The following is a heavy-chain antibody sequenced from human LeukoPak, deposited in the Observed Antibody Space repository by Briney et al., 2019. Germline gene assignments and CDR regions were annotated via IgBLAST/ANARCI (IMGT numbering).Heavy chain of an antibody. D-gene: IGHD2-21*02. Sequence: ASVKVSCKASGYTVTSYDINWMRQATGQGLEWMGWMSPNSGNTGYAQKFQGRVTMTRDTSTGTAYLELSSLRSEDSAVYYCVRGAVGGDPQKPDYYFDYWGQGTLVTVSS. J-gene: IGHJ4*02. V-gene: IGHV1-8*01. CDR2: MSPNSGNT. CDR1: GYTVTSYD. CDR3: VRGAVGGDPQKPDYYFDY.